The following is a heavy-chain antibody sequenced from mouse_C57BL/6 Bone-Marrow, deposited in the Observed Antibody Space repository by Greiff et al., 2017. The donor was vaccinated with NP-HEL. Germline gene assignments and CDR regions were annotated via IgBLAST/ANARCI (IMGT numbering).Heavy chain of an antibody. J-gene: IGHJ2*01. CDR1: GYTFTSYW. D-gene: IGHD1-1*01. V-gene: IGHV1-64*01. Sequence: VQLQQSGAELVKPGASVKLSCKASGYTFTSYWMHWVKQRPGQGLEWIGMIHPNSGSTNYNEKFKSKATLTVDKSSSTAYMQLSSLTSEDSAVYYCARENYYGSSPSYWGQGTTLTVSS. CDR3: ARENYYGSSPSY. CDR2: IHPNSGST.